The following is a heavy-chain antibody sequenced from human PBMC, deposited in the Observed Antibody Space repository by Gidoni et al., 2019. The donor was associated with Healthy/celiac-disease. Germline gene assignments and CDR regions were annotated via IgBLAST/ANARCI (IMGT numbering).Heavy chain of an antibody. CDR3: ARDWGPGSGRLYGYFDL. V-gene: IGHV4-31*03. CDR1: GGSISSGGYY. Sequence: QVQLQESGPGLVKPSQTLSLTCTVSGGSISSGGYYWRWIRQHPGKGLEWIGYIYYSGSTYYNPSLKSRVTISVDTSKNQFSLKLSSVTAADTAVYYCARDWGPGSGRLYGYFDLWGRGTLVTVSS. CDR2: IYYSGST. J-gene: IGHJ2*01. D-gene: IGHD3-10*01.